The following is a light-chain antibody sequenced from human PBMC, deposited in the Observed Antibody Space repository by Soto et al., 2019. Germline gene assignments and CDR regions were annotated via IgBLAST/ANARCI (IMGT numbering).Light chain of an antibody. CDR1: QSVSSSY. CDR3: QQYGSSPWT. CDR2: GAS. J-gene: IGKJ1*01. Sequence: EVVFTQSPCTLSLSPGERATLSCRASQSVSSSYLAWYQQKPGQAPRPLMSGASRRATGVPDRFSGSGSGTDFTLTISRLEPEDFAVYYCQQYGSSPWTFGQGTKVDIK. V-gene: IGKV3-20*01.